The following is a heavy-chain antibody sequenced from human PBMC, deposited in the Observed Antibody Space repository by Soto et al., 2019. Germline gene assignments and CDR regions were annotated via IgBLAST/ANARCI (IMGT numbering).Heavy chain of an antibody. J-gene: IGHJ5*02. CDR1: GYTFTGYY. V-gene: IGHV1-2*04. Sequence: QVQLVQSGAEVKKPGASVKVSCKASGYTFTGYYMHWVRQAPGQGLEWMGWINSNSGGTNYAQKFQGWVTMTRDTSISTAYMELSRLRSDDTAVYYCARGVVYSSTSFNPGDWFDPWGQGTLVTVSS. CDR3: ARGVVYSSTSFNPGDWFDP. CDR2: INSNSGGT. D-gene: IGHD2-2*01.